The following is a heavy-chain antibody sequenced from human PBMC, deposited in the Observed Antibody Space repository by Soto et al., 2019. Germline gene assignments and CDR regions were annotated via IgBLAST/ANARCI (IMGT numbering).Heavy chain of an antibody. CDR3: MRGGFTATTAVY. CDR2: IGIYGAPT. J-gene: IGHJ4*01. CDR1: GFTFSDSA. V-gene: IGHV3-64D*06. Sequence: GGSLRLSXSISGFTFSDSAIYWVRQAPGRGLEYVSAIGIYGAPTYYADSVKGRFTISRDQSKNTFLQMSSLRPEDTAVYFCMRGGFTATTAVYWGHGILVTVSS. D-gene: IGHD6-25*01.